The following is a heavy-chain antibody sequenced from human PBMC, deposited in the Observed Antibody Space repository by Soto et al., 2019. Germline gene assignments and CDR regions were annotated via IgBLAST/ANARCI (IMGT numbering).Heavy chain of an antibody. CDR2: INSDGSST. J-gene: IGHJ4*02. Sequence: GGSLRLSCAASGFTFSSYWMHWVRQAPGKGLVWVSRINSDGSSTSYADSVKGRFTISRDNAKNTLYLQMNSLRAEDTAVYYCARVYCSGGSCYLLDYLGQGSLVTVSS. V-gene: IGHV3-74*01. CDR3: ARVYCSGGSCYLLDY. D-gene: IGHD2-15*01. CDR1: GFTFSSYW.